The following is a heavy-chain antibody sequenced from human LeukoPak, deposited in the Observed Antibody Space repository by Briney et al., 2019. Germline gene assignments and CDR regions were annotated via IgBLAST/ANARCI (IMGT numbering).Heavy chain of an antibody. D-gene: IGHD3-10*01. CDR2: ISGGGGNT. CDR3: AKDGDIWLGDLNWFDP. J-gene: IGHJ5*02. Sequence: PGGSLRLSCAGSGFTFTSYALSWVRQAPGKGLEWVSTISGGGGNTYYADSVKGRFTISRDISKNMLYLQMNSLRAEDTAVYYCAKDGDIWLGDLNWFDPWGQGTLVTVSS. CDR1: GFTFTSYA. V-gene: IGHV3-23*01.